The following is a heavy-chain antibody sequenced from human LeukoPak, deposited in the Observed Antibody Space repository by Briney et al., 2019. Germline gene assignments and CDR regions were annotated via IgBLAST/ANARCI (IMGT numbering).Heavy chain of an antibody. J-gene: IGHJ4*02. CDR1: GFTFSSYA. Sequence: PGGSLRLSCSASGFTFSSYAMSWVRQAPGKGLEWVSAISGSGGSTYYADSVKGRFTISRDNSKNTLYLQMNSLRAEATAVYYCAKAPSIAVAGTSRVNYWGQGTLVTVSS. V-gene: IGHV3-23*01. CDR3: AKAPSIAVAGTSRVNY. CDR2: ISGSGGST. D-gene: IGHD6-19*01.